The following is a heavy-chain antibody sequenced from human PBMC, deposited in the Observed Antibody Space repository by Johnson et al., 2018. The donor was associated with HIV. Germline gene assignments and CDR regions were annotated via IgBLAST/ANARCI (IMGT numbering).Heavy chain of an antibody. V-gene: IGHV3-15*01. J-gene: IGHJ3*02. D-gene: IGHD5-24*01. CDR3: AGERSPGIGARDDAFDI. CDR1: GFSFNNAW. CDR2: IKSEVDDGTT. Sequence: VQLVESGGGLVKPGGSLRLSCAASGFSFNNAWMSWVRQAPGRGLEWVGRIKSEVDDGTTDYAATVKGRFAISRDDSKHMLYLQMNSLGAEAPAVYYWAGERSPGIGARDDAFDIWGQGTMVTVAS.